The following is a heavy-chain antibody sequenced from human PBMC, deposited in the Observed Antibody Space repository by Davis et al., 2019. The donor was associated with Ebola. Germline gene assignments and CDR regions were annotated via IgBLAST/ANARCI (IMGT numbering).Heavy chain of an antibody. D-gene: IGHD2-15*01. V-gene: IGHV4-34*01. Sequence: SETLSLTCAVYGGSFSGYYWSWIRQPPGKGLEWIGEINHSGSTNYNPSLKSRVTISVDTSKNQFSLKLSSVTAADTAVYYCAREGVVVADVLYYYYGMDVWGQGTTVTVSS. CDR2: INHSGST. CDR3: AREGVVVADVLYYYYGMDV. J-gene: IGHJ6*02. CDR1: GGSFSGYY.